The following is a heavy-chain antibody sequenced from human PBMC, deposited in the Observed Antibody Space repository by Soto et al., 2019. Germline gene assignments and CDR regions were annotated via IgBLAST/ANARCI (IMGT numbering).Heavy chain of an antibody. CDR1: GDTISTGGYS. Sequence: QLQLQESGSRLVKSSETLSLTCGVSGDTISTGGYSWAWIRQPPGKALEWIGHTYHSGNPYYNPTPQSRGHITGGRSKNPVLPKPGLGAPRDHSVYLCASETYGDYVGYFDPWGQGTLVTVSS. CDR2: TYHSGNP. J-gene: IGHJ5*02. D-gene: IGHD4-17*01. V-gene: IGHV4-30-2*01. CDR3: ASETYGDYVGYFDP.